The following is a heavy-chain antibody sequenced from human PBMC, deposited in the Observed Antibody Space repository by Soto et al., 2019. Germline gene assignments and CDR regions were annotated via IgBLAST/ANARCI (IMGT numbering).Heavy chain of an antibody. CDR3: ARESRFLEWLSLNWFDP. Sequence: ASVKVSCKASGYIFTNYDINWVRQATGQGLEYLGWINPNSGNTGYVQKFQGRFTISRDNAKNSLYLQMNSLRDEDTAVYYCARESRFLEWLSLNWFDPWGQGTLVTVSS. CDR1: GYIFTNYD. CDR2: INPNSGNT. J-gene: IGHJ5*02. V-gene: IGHV1-8*01. D-gene: IGHD3-3*01.